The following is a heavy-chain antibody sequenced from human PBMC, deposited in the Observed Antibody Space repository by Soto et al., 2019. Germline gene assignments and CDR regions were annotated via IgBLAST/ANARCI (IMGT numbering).Heavy chain of an antibody. CDR2: IFYTGRT. V-gene: IGHV4-39*01. D-gene: IGHD3-22*01. CDR1: DGSISTCSYY. Sequence: QLQMQEPGPGLVKPSETLSLTCTVSDGSISTCSYYWGWIRQSPGKGLEWIGTIFYTGRTYYNPSLESRVTLSVDTSKNQFSLHLTSVTAADTAVYYCTRHHPHHYDSSGYFDYWGQGTLVTVSS. CDR3: TRHHPHHYDSSGYFDY. J-gene: IGHJ4*02.